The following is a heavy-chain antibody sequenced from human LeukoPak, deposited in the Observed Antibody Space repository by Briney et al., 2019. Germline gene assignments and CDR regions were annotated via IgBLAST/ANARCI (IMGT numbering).Heavy chain of an antibody. CDR1: GFTFSSYW. V-gene: IGHV3-7*01. CDR2: IKQDGSEK. Sequence: GGSLRLSCAASGFTFSSYWMSWVRQAPGKGLEWVANIKQDGSEKYYVDSVKGRFTISRDNAKNSLHLQMNSLRAEDTAVYYCAKGELRGRIDYWGQGTLVTVSS. CDR3: AKGELRGRIDY. D-gene: IGHD1-7*01. J-gene: IGHJ4*02.